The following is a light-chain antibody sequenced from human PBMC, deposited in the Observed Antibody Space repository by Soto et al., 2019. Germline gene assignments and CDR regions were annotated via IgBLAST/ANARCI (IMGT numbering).Light chain of an antibody. J-gene: IGKJ2*01. CDR1: QSVSTTY. Sequence: ESVLTQSPGTLSLSPGERATLSCRARQSVSTTYLAWYQQKPGQAPRLLIYGASNRATGIPDRFSGSGSGRDFTLAISRLEPEDFAVYYCQCDDISPFPFGQGTKLEIK. CDR2: GAS. V-gene: IGKV3-20*01. CDR3: QCDDISPFP.